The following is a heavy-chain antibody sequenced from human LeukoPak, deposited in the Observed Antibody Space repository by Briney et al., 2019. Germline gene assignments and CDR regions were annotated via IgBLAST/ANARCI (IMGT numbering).Heavy chain of an antibody. Sequence: ASVKVSCKASGYTFTGYYIHWVRHAPGQGLEWMGRINPNSGDTNYPQNFQGRVTMTRDTSGSTSNMELSRLRSDDTAVYYCARERRFGDLLLFDYWGLGTLVTVSS. CDR2: INPNSGDT. CDR3: ARERRFGDLLLFDY. CDR1: GYTFTGYY. D-gene: IGHD3-10*01. V-gene: IGHV1-2*06. J-gene: IGHJ4*02.